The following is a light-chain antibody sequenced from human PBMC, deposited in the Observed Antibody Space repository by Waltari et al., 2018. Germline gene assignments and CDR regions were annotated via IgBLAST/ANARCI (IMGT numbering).Light chain of an antibody. CDR2: GSS. J-gene: IGKJ5*01. CDR1: QGVSNS. Sequence: DIQMTQSPSSLSASVGDRVTITCRASQGVSNSLAWYQQKPGKAPKLLLYGSSRLEGGVPSRFSGSASATDYTLTISSLQPEDFATYYCQQYYSTHPITFGQGTRLEIK. V-gene: IGKV1-NL1*01. CDR3: QQYYSTHPIT.